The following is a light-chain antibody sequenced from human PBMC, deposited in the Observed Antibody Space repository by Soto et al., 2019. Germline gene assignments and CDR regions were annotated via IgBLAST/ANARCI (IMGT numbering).Light chain of an antibody. CDR3: SSYTISSTRV. V-gene: IGLV2-14*01. CDR2: EVS. Sequence: QSALTQPASVSGSPGQSITISCTGTSNDVGAFNYVSWYQQHPGTAPKLMIYEVSNRPSGVSHRFSGSKPGNTASLTISGLQAEDEADYYCSSYTISSTRVFGGGTKLTVL. J-gene: IGLJ3*02. CDR1: SNDVGAFNY.